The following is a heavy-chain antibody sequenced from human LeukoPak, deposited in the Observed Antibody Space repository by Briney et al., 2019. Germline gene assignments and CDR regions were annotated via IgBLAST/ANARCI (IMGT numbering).Heavy chain of an antibody. J-gene: IGHJ4*02. Sequence: PGGSLRLSCAASGFTFSSYAMSWVRQAPGKGLEWVSAISGSGGSTYYADSVKGRFTISRDNSKNSLYLQMNSLRAEDTAVYYCARVWASPDYYDSSGFLLDYWGQGTLVTISS. CDR2: ISGSGGST. V-gene: IGHV3-23*01. CDR1: GFTFSSYA. CDR3: ARVWASPDYYDSSGFLLDY. D-gene: IGHD3-22*01.